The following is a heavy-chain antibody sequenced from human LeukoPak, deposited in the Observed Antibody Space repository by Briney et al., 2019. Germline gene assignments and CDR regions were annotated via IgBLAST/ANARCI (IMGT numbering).Heavy chain of an antibody. CDR2: IYYSGST. CDR3: ARESYYGPTFDY. J-gene: IGHJ4*02. V-gene: IGHV4-30-4*08. D-gene: IGHD3-10*01. CDR1: GGSISSGDYY. Sequence: PSQTLSLTCTVSGGSISSGDYYWSWIRQPPGKGLEWIGYIYYSGSTYYNPSLKSRVTISVDTSKNQFSLKLSSVTAADTAVYYCARESYYGPTFDYWGQGTLVTVSS.